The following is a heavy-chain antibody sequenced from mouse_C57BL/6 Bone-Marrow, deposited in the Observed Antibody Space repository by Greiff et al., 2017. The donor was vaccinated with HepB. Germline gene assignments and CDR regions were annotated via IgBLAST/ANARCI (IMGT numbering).Heavy chain of an antibody. J-gene: IGHJ3*01. CDR2: IYPRSGNT. D-gene: IGHD3-2*02. CDR3: ATNTAQALFAY. CDR1: GYTFTSYG. Sequence: QVQLKESGAELARPGASVKLSCKASGYTFTSYGISWVKQSTGQGLEWIGEIYPRSGNTYYNEKFKGKATLTADKSSSTAYMELRSLTSEDSAVYVGATNTAQALFAYWGQGTLVTVSA. V-gene: IGHV1-81*01.